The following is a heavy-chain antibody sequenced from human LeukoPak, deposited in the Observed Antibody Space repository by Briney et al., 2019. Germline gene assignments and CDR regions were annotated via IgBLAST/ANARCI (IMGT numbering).Heavy chain of an antibody. CDR2: IYYSGST. V-gene: IGHV4-59*08. J-gene: IGHJ5*02. Sequence: PSETLSLTCTVSGGSISSYYWSWIRQPPGKGLEWIGYIYYSGSTNYNPSLKSRVTISVDTSKNQFSLKLSSVTAADTAVYYCGRHRHTGYLLNWFDPWGQGTLVTVSS. CDR1: GGSISSYY. CDR3: GRHRHTGYLLNWFDP. D-gene: IGHD2-15*01.